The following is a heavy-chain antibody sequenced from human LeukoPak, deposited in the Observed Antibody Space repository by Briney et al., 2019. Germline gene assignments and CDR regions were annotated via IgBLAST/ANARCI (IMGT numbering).Heavy chain of an antibody. CDR2: ISWNSGSI. J-gene: IGHJ4*02. Sequence: GGSLELSCAASGFPFDDYAMHWVRPAPGKGLEWVSGISWNSGSISYADSVKGRFTISRDNAKNSLYPQMNSLRAEDTALYYCAKDYYDSSGYYLDYWGQETLVTVSS. CDR1: GFPFDDYA. V-gene: IGHV3-9*01. D-gene: IGHD3-22*01. CDR3: AKDYYDSSGYYLDY.